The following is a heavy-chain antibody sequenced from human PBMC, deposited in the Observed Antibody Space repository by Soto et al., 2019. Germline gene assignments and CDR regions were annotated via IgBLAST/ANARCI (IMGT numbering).Heavy chain of an antibody. CDR1: GSPISSYY. CDR3: ARVRFEQQMSHFDY. Sequence: SETLSLTCTVSGSPISSYYWSWFRQPPGRGLEWVGYIYYTGTTNYNPSLKSRVTISVDTSKNQFSLQLNSVTPEDTAVYYCARVRFEQQMSHFDYWGQGILVTVSS. D-gene: IGHD6-13*01. V-gene: IGHV4-59*08. J-gene: IGHJ4*02. CDR2: IYYTGTT.